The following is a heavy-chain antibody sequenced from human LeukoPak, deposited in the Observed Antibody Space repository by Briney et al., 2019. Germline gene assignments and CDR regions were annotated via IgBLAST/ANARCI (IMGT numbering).Heavy chain of an antibody. CDR1: GSSFTSYW. Sequence: GASLQISCKGSGSSFTSYWIGWGRQLPGKGLEWMGIIYPGDSDTRYSPSFQGQVTISADKSISTAYLQWSSLKASDTAMYYCARQDYYDSSGAYDAFDIWGQGTMVTVSS. D-gene: IGHD3-22*01. J-gene: IGHJ3*02. CDR2: IYPGDSDT. CDR3: ARQDYYDSSGAYDAFDI. V-gene: IGHV5-51*01.